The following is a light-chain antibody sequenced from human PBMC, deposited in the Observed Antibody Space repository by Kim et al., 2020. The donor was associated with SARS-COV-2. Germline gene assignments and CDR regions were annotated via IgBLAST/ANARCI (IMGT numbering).Light chain of an antibody. J-gene: IGKJ2*01. Sequence: SASIGDRVTTTCRPSQSIGSRLAWFQHKPGKSPNLLIFQISPLESGVPSRFRGSGSGTQFTLTISSLQPDDFATYYCQQYYSFYAFGQGTKVDIK. CDR1: QSIGSR. CDR3: QQYYSFYA. CDR2: QIS. V-gene: IGKV1-5*03.